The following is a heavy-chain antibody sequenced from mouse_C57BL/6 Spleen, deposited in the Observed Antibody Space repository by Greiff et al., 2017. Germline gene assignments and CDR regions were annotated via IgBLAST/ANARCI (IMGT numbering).Heavy chain of an antibody. J-gene: IGHJ3*01. CDR3: ARATTESGAWFAY. CDR1: GYTFTSYW. V-gene: IGHV1-55*01. D-gene: IGHD1-1*01. Sequence: QVQLKQPGAELVKPGASVKMSCKASGYTFTSYWITWVKQRPGQGLEWIGDIYPGSGSTNYNEKFKSKATLTVDTSSSTAYMQLSSLTSEDSAVYYCARATTESGAWFAYWGQGTLVTVSA. CDR2: IYPGSGST.